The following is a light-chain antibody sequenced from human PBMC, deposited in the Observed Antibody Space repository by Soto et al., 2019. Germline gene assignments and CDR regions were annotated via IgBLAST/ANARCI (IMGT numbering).Light chain of an antibody. Sequence: DIVLTQSPGALSLSPGERATLYCRASQSVSSSFLAWYQQKPGQAPRLLIYGASSRATGIPDRFSGSGSGTDFTLTISRLEPEDFAVYYCQQYDSSPRTFGQGTKVEIK. CDR3: QQYDSSPRT. CDR1: QSVSSSF. J-gene: IGKJ1*01. CDR2: GAS. V-gene: IGKV3-20*01.